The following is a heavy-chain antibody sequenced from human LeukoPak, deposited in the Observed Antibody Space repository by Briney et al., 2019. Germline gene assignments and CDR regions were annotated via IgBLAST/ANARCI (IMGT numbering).Heavy chain of an antibody. CDR3: AKRGDSSGYAFDI. CDR2: LSYDGSNK. CDR1: GFTFSSYG. Sequence: GGSLRLSCAASGFTFSSYGMHWVRQAPGKGLEWVAALSYDGSNKYYADSVKGRFTVSRDNSKNTLYLQMNSLRAEDTAVYYCAKRGDSSGYAFDIWGQGTMVTVSS. D-gene: IGHD3-22*01. J-gene: IGHJ3*02. V-gene: IGHV3-30*18.